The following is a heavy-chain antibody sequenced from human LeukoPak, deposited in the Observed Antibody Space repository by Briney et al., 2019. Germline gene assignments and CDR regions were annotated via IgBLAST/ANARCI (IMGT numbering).Heavy chain of an antibody. CDR3: ARSGGFVAYYVYYYYYYMDV. Sequence: PSETLSLTCAVYGGSFSGYYWSWIRQPPGKGLEWIGEINHSGSTNYNPSLKSRVTISVDTSKNQFSLKLSSVTAADTAVYYCARSGGFVAYYVYYYYYYMDVWGKGTTVTVSS. D-gene: IGHD3-22*01. J-gene: IGHJ6*03. CDR1: GGSFSGYY. CDR2: INHSGST. V-gene: IGHV4-34*01.